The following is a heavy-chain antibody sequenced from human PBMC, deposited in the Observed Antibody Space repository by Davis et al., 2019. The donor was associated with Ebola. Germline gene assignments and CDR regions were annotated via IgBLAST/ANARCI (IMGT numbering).Heavy chain of an antibody. CDR1: GFGLSRNA. V-gene: IGHV3-30*04. D-gene: IGHD4-23*01. Sequence: GESLKIPCAAPGFGLSRNAMHWVRQAPGKGLEWVAVISYDGKYRQYADSVKGRFTISRDNSKNTLFLQMDSLRIEDTAVYYCAKVLTVVNSIDFDYWGQGTLVTVSS. J-gene: IGHJ4*02. CDR2: ISYDGKYR. CDR3: AKVLTVVNSIDFDY.